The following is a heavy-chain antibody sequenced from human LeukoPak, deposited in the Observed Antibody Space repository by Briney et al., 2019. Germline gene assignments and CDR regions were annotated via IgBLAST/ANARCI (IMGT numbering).Heavy chain of an antibody. J-gene: IGHJ6*02. CDR2: LYSGGST. CDR3: ARATIGYCSSTSCPHYGMDV. D-gene: IGHD2-2*01. Sequence: GGSLRLSCAASGFTGSSNYKSWVRQAPGKGLEWVSVLYSGGSTYYADSVKGRFTISRDNSKNTLYLQMNSLRAEDTAVYYCARATIGYCSSTSCPHYGMDVWGQGTTVTVSS. V-gene: IGHV3-53*01. CDR1: GFTGSSNY.